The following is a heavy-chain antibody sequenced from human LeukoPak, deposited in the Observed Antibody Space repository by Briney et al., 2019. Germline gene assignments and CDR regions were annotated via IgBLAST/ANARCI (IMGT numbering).Heavy chain of an antibody. Sequence: PGGSLRLSCGASGFTFSSYSMNWVRQAPGKGLEWVSSINSTGSYIYYEDSMKGRFTISRDNAKNSLFLQMSSLRAEDTAVYYCAREKTWIQPVDFWGQGTLVTVSS. J-gene: IGHJ4*02. CDR2: INSTGSYI. D-gene: IGHD5-18*01. CDR1: GFTFSSYS. V-gene: IGHV3-21*01. CDR3: AREKTWIQPVDF.